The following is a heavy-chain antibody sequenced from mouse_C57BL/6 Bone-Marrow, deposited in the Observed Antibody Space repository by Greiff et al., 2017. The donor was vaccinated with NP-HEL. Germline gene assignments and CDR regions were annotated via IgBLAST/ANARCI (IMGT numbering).Heavy chain of an antibody. V-gene: IGHV7-1*01. J-gene: IGHJ4*01. CDR1: GFTFSDFY. Sequence: EVQVVESGGGLVQSGRSLRLSCATSGFTFSDFYMEWVRQAPGKGLEWIAASRNKANDYTTEYSASVKGRFIVSRDTSQSILYLQMNALRAEDTAIYYCARDAVLLQRGAYAMDYWGQGTSVTVSS. CDR2: SRNKANDYTT. CDR3: ARDAVLLQRGAYAMDY. D-gene: IGHD1-1*01.